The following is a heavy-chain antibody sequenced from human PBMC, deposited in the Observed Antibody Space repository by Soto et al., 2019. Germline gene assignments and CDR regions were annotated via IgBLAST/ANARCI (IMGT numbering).Heavy chain of an antibody. CDR3: ARDDYYDSSGSFDY. J-gene: IGHJ4*02. CDR2: ISAYNGNT. Sequence: ASVKVSCKASGYTFTSYAMHWVRQAPGQRLEWMGWISAYNGNTNYAQKLQGRVTMTTDTSTSTAYMELRSLRSDDTAVYYCARDDYYDSSGSFDYWGQGTLVTVSS. CDR1: GYTFTSYA. D-gene: IGHD3-22*01. V-gene: IGHV1-18*01.